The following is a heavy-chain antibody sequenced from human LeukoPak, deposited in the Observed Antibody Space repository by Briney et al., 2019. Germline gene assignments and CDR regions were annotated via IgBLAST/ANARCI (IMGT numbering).Heavy chain of an antibody. CDR2: MYYSGSA. CDR3: ARQSSYSSGWYFDY. V-gene: IGHV4-39*01. CDR1: GGSVSVSRYY. Sequence: SETLSLTCTVSGGSVSVSRYYWGSIRHPPGKGLEWIVNMYYSGSANYNPSLKSRVTISIDTSKNQFSLKLSSVTAADTAVYDCARQSSYSSGWYFDYWGQGTLVTASS. D-gene: IGHD6-19*01. J-gene: IGHJ4*02.